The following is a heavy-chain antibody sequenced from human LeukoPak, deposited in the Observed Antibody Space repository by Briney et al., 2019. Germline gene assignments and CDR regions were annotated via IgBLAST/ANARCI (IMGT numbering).Heavy chain of an antibody. Sequence: GASVKVSCKASVGTFSRCAISWGRHAPGQGLEWMGGIIPIFGTANYAQKFQGRVTITADESTSTAYMELRSLRSEDTAVYYCASGTTVTPYYFYYWSEGSLVTVSS. CDR3: ASGTTVTPYYFYY. V-gene: IGHV1-69*13. CDR1: VGTFSRCA. J-gene: IGHJ4*02. D-gene: IGHD4-17*01. CDR2: IIPIFGTA.